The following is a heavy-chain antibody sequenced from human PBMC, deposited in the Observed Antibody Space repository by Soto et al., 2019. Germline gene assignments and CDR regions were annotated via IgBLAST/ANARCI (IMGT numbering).Heavy chain of an antibody. D-gene: IGHD2-15*01. J-gene: IGHJ6*02. CDR1: GFTFSSYA. CDR3: ARDQWDCSGGSCPPYYGMDV. V-gene: IGHV3-30-3*01. CDR2: ISYDGSNK. Sequence: GXSLRLSCAASGFTFSSYAMHWVRQAPVKGLEWVAVISYDGSNKYYSDSVKGRFTISRDNSKNTLYLQMNSLRAEDTAVYYCARDQWDCSGGSCPPYYGMDVWGQGTTVTVSS.